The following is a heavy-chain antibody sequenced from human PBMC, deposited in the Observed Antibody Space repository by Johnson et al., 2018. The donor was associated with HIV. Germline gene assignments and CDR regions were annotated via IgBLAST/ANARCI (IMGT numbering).Heavy chain of an antibody. Sequence: MMLVESGGGLVQPGGSLRLSCAASGFTFSSYWMHWVRQAPGKGLVWVSRINSDGSGTSHADSVKGRFTISRDNARNTLYLQMNSLRAEDTAVYYCAISPEYSSSWFGAFDIWGQGTMVTVSS. CDR3: AISPEYSSSWFGAFDI. CDR2: INSDGSGT. D-gene: IGHD6-13*01. J-gene: IGHJ3*02. CDR1: GFTFSSYW. V-gene: IGHV3-74*01.